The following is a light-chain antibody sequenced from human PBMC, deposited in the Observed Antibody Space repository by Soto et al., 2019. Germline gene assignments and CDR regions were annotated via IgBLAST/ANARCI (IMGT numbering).Light chain of an antibody. J-gene: IGKJ4*01. Sequence: EIVLTRSPGTLSLSPGERATLSCRASQSFHTNYLAWYQQRPGQAPRLLIYGASNRASGIPERFSGSGSGTDFTLTINRLEPEDSAVYFCQQYGSSPGFTFGGGTKIEIK. CDR1: QSFHTNY. CDR2: GAS. CDR3: QQYGSSPGFT. V-gene: IGKV3-20*01.